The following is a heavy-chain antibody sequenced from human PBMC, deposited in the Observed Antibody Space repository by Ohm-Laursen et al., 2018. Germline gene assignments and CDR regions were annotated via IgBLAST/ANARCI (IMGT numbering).Heavy chain of an antibody. CDR3: AIQGGTGVTTA. Sequence: SLRLSCTATGFTFSSYAMSWVRQAPGKGLEWVSAISGSGGSTYYADSAKGRFTISRDNSKNTLYLQMNSLRAEDTAVYYCAIQGGTGVTTAWGQGTLVTVSS. CDR1: GFTFSSYA. CDR2: ISGSGGST. V-gene: IGHV3-23*01. J-gene: IGHJ5*02. D-gene: IGHD4-11*01.